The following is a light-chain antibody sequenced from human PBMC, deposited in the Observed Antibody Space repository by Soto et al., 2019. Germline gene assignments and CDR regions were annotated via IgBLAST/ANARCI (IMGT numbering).Light chain of an antibody. CDR1: SSKW. CDR3: QHTTDFT. J-gene: IGKJ2*01. CDR2: DVS. Sequence: DIQMTQSPSTLAASVGDTVTMTCRSSSKWLAWYQKKPGKAPKLLIYDVSNLERGVPPRFSGSTSGAESTLTITGLQPDDLGTYYCQHTTDFTFGRGTKVEIK. V-gene: IGKV1-5*01.